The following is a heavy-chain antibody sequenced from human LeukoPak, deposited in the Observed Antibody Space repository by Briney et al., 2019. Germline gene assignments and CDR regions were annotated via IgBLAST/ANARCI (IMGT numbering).Heavy chain of an antibody. V-gene: IGHV3-74*01. J-gene: IGHJ4*02. Sequence: GGSLRLSCAASGFXFSSYWIHWVRQAPGKGLVWVSRIDSDGSSTIYADSAKGRFTISRDNAKNTLYLQMNSLRAEDTAVYYCARSGAPTLDYWGQGTLVIVSS. CDR2: IDSDGSST. CDR1: GFXFSSYW. D-gene: IGHD2-15*01. CDR3: ARSGAPTLDY.